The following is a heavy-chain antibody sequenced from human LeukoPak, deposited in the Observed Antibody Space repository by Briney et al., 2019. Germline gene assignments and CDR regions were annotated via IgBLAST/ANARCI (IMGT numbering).Heavy chain of an antibody. V-gene: IGHV3-30*02. CDR1: GFTFSSYG. CDR2: IRYDGSNK. J-gene: IGHJ4*02. Sequence: GGSLRLSCAASGFTFSSYGMHWVRQAPGKGLEWVAFIRYDGSNKYYADSVKGRFTISRDNSKNTLYLQMNSLRAEDTAVYYCAKELLWRIGFDYWGQGTLVTVSS. D-gene: IGHD2-15*01. CDR3: AKELLWRIGFDY.